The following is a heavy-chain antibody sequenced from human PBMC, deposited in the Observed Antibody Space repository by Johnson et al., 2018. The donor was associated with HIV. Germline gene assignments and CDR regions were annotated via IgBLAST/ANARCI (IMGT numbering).Heavy chain of an antibody. Sequence: VQLVESGGGVVQPGRSLRLSCAASGFTFSRYGMHWVRQAPGKGLEWVAVIWYDGSNTYYADSVQGRFTISRDNSKNTMYLQMNSLRAEDTAVYYCAKSPGKDHGGNSGGIDIWGQGTMVTVSA. CDR2: IWYDGSNT. D-gene: IGHD4-23*01. CDR1: GFTFSRYG. J-gene: IGHJ3*02. V-gene: IGHV3-33*06. CDR3: AKSPGKDHGGNSGGIDI.